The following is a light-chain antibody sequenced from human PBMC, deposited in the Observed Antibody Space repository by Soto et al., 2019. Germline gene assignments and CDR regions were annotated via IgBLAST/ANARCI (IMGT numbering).Light chain of an antibody. CDR2: EVS. Sequence: QSALTQPPSASGSPGQSVTISCTGAGTDVGQYNYVSWYQQHPGKAPKLMIYEVSNRPSGVSNRFSGSKSGNTASLTISGLQAEDEADYYCSSYTSSSTYVF. CDR1: GTDVGQYNY. V-gene: IGLV2-14*01. J-gene: IGLJ1*01. CDR3: SSYTSSSTYV.